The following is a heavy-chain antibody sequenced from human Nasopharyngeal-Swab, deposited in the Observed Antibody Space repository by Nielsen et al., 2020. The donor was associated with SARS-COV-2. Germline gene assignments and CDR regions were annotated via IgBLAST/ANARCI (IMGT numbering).Heavy chain of an antibody. V-gene: IGHV1-2*06. J-gene: IGHJ3*02. CDR1: GYTFTGYY. Sequence: ASVKVSCKASGYTFTGYYMHWVRQAPGQGLEWMGRINPNSGGTNYAQKFQGRVTMTRDTSTSTVYMELSSLRSEDTAVYYCAGASFGAFDIWGQGTMVTVSS. CDR3: AGASFGAFDI. D-gene: IGHD3-10*01. CDR2: INPNSGGT.